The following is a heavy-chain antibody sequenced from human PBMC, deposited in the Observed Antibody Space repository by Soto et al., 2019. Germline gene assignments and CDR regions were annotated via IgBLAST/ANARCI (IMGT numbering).Heavy chain of an antibody. Sequence: QVLLVQSGAEVKKPGASLKVSCKASGYTFLTYGLTWVRQAPGEGLEWMGWISSYNGITNYARQFQGRVTMAADTSTNAGDMELRDLRSDDTAVYFCARALLHTLVVPDFDYWGQGTLATVSS. D-gene: IGHD2-8*02. CDR3: ARALLHTLVVPDFDY. CDR1: GYTFLTYG. V-gene: IGHV1-18*01. J-gene: IGHJ4*02. CDR2: ISSYNGIT.